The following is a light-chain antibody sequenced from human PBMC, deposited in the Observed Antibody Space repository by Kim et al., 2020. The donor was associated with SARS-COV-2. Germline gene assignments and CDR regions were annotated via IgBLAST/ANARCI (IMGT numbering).Light chain of an antibody. CDR1: NSGSKN. J-gene: IGLJ3*02. CDR3: QVWDSSTEV. CDR2: RDS. V-gene: IGLV3-9*01. Sequence: SVALGQTARITCGGNNSGSKNVHWYQQKPGQAPVLVIYRDSNRPSGIPERFSGSNSGNTATLTISRAQAGDEADYYCQVWDSSTEVFGGGTQLTVL.